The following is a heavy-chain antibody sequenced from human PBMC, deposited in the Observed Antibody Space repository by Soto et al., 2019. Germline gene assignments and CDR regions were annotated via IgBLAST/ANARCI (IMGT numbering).Heavy chain of an antibody. CDR1: GFTFSSYA. CDR2: ISGSGGST. J-gene: IGHJ5*02. D-gene: IGHD3-3*01. V-gene: IGHV3-23*01. Sequence: EVQLLESGGGLVQPGGSLRLSCAASGFTFSSYAMSWVRQAPGKGLEWVSAISGSGGSTYYADSVKGRFTISRDNSKNTLYLQMNRLRAEDTAVYYCAKVTTDSADTYYDFWSGYWGGENLWFDPWGQGTLVTVSS. CDR3: AKVTTDSADTYYDFWSGYWGGENLWFDP.